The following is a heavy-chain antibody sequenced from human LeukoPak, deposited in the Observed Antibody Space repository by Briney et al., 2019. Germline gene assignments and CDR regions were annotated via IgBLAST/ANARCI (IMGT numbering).Heavy chain of an antibody. J-gene: IGHJ5*02. Sequence: KASQTLSLTCSVSSDSISSGSYYWSWIRQPAGKGLEWIGRIYTSGSTNYNPSLKSRVAISVDTSKNQFSLKLSSVTAADTAVYYCAKMDIVATIYWFDPWGQGTLVTVSS. CDR2: IYTSGST. CDR1: SDSISSGSYY. CDR3: AKMDIVATIYWFDP. D-gene: IGHD5-12*01. V-gene: IGHV4-61*02.